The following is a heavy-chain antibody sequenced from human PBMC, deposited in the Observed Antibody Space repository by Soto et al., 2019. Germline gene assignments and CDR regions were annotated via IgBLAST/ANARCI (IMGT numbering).Heavy chain of an antibody. D-gene: IGHD3-22*01. CDR1: GDSISSSSYY. V-gene: IGHV4-39*01. CDR3: ARQFYDSSGYYYYGMDV. J-gene: IGHJ6*02. Sequence: QLQLQESGPGLVKPSETLSLTCTVYGDSISSSSYYWGWIRQPPGKGLEWIGTIYSSGSTYYNSSLKSRVTISVDTSKNQFSLKVSSVTAADTAVYYCARQFYDSSGYYYYGMDVWGQETTVTVSS. CDR2: IYSSGST.